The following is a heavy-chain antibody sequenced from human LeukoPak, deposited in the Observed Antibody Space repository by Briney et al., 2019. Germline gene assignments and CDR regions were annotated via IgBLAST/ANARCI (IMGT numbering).Heavy chain of an antibody. J-gene: IGHJ3*02. Sequence: PSETLSLTCAVYGGSFSGYYWSWIRQPPGKGLEWIGEINHSGSTNYNPSLKSRVTISADTSKNQFSLRLSSVTAADTAVYYCARGGYSYGFKAFDIWGQGTKVTVSS. CDR3: ARGGYSYGFKAFDI. V-gene: IGHV4-34*01. D-gene: IGHD5-18*01. CDR2: INHSGST. CDR1: GGSFSGYY.